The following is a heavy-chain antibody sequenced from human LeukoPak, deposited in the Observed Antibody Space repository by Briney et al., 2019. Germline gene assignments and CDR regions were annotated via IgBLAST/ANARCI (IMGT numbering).Heavy chain of an antibody. CDR1: GFTFSDAY. V-gene: IGHV3-72*01. J-gene: IGHJ4*02. CDR2: IRNKPHSYTT. Sequence: GGSLRLSCAASGFTFSDAYMDRVRQAPGKGLQWVGRIRNKPHSYTTDYAASVKGRFTISRDDSKNSLFLQMNSLKTEDTAVYYCTRVRHGDYFDPWGLGTLVTVSS. CDR3: TRVRHGDYFDP. D-gene: IGHD4-17*01.